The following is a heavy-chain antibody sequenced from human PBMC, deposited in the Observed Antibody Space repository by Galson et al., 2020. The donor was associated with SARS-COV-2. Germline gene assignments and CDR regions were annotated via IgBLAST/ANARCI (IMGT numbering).Heavy chain of an antibody. CDR2: INSDGSST. CDR1: GFTFSSYW. V-gene: IGHV3-74*01. Sequence: GGSLRLSCAASGFTFSSYWMHWVRQAPGKGLVWVSRINSDGSSTSYADSVKGRFTISRDNAKNTLYLQMNSLRAEDTAVYYCARIPSDYYDCLSGYYNPVYSYYYMDVWGKGTTVTVSS. J-gene: IGHJ6*03. D-gene: IGHD3-3*01. CDR3: ARIPSDYYDCLSGYYNPVYSYYYMDV.